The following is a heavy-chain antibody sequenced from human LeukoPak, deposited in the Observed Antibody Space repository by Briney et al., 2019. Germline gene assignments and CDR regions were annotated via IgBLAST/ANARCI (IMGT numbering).Heavy chain of an antibody. CDR3: ARIHPANWNPFNWFDP. Sequence: PSETLSLTCSVSGGSISSSSYYWGWIRQPPGKGLEWIGTIYYSGSTFYKPSLTSRVTISVDTSKNQFSLKLGSVTAADTAIYYCARIHPANWNPFNWFDPWGQGTLVTVSS. D-gene: IGHD1-1*01. V-gene: IGHV4-39*01. J-gene: IGHJ5*02. CDR2: IYYSGST. CDR1: GGSISSSSYY.